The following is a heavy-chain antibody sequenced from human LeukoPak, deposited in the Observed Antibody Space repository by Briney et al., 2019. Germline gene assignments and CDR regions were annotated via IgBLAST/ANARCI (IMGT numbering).Heavy chain of an antibody. CDR2: ISSDGKT. Sequence: TGGSLRLSCAASGIAVSDNYMGWVRQAPGKGLEWVSVISSDGKTDHADSVKGRFTISRDNSKNTVSLQMNILRAEDTAVYYCVRDQQWRIYSGRFYPQAKAYYYYAMDVWGQGTTVSVSS. J-gene: IGHJ6*02. CDR3: VRDQQWRIYSGRFYPQAKAYYYYAMDV. D-gene: IGHD3-10*02. CDR1: GIAVSDNY. V-gene: IGHV3-66*01.